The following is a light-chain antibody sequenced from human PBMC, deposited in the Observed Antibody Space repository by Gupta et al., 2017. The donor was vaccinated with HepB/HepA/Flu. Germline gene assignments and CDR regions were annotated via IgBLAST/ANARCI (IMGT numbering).Light chain of an antibody. J-gene: IGLJ1*01. V-gene: IGLV2-14*03. CDR1: SSDVGGYNY. CDR3: SSYTSSSTGV. CDR2: DVS. Sequence: QSALTQPAAVSGSPRPSITISCTGTSSDVGGYNYVSWYQQHPGKAPKLMIYDVSKRPSGVSNRFSGSKSGNTASLTISGLQAEDEADYYCSSYTSSSTGVFGTGTKVTVL.